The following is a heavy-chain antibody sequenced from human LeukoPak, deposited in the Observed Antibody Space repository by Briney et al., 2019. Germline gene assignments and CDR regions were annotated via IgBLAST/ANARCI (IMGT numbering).Heavy chain of an antibody. CDR1: GFTFSSYA. J-gene: IGHJ4*02. D-gene: IGHD1/OR15-1a*01. CDR3: AAREQNNYFDY. CDR2: ISGSGGST. V-gene: IGHV3-23*01. Sequence: GGSLRLSRAASGFTFSSYAMSWVRQAPGKGLEWVSAISGSGGSTYYADSVKGRFTISRDNSKNTLYLQMNSLRAEDTAVYYCAAREQNNYFDYWGQGTLVTVSS.